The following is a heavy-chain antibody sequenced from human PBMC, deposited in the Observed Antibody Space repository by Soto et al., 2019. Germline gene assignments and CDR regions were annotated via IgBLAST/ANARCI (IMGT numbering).Heavy chain of an antibody. CDR3: AHRITGTYLGNGFDI. Sequence: QITLKESGPTLVKPPQTLTLTCTFSGFSLSTSGVSVGWIRQPPGKALEWLALIYWDGDKRYSPSLKSRLTITKDTSKNQVVLTMTNMDPVDTATYYCAHRITGTYLGNGFDIWGQGTMVTVSS. D-gene: IGHD7-27*01. CDR1: GFSLSTSGVS. V-gene: IGHV2-5*02. J-gene: IGHJ3*02. CDR2: IYWDGDK.